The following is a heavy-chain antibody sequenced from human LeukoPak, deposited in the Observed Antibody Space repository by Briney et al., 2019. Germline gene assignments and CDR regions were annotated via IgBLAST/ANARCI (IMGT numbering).Heavy chain of an antibody. CDR1: GYTFTGYY. CDR3: ARGGPMVRGVTRNWFDP. J-gene: IGHJ5*02. V-gene: IGHV1-2*02. Sequence: ASVKVSCKASGYTFTGYYMHWVRQAPGQGLEWMGWINPNSGGTNYAQKFQGRVTMTRDTSISTAYMELSRLRSDDTAVYYCARGGPMVRGVTRNWFDPWGQGTLVTVSS. CDR2: INPNSGGT. D-gene: IGHD3-10*01.